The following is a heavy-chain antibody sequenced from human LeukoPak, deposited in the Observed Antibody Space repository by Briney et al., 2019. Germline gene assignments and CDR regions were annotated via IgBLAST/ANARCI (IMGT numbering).Heavy chain of an antibody. V-gene: IGHV3-23*01. Sequence: GGSLRLSCVASGFTFSTYPMSWVRQAAGKGLEWVSAISGGGVNTYYADSVKGRFTISRDASKNTLYLQINSLRAEDTAVYYCAKSVGYHSDRSGYYWLGTFDSWGQGTLVTVSS. CDR3: AKSVGYHSDRSGYYWLGTFDS. CDR1: GFTFSTYP. CDR2: ISGGGVNT. J-gene: IGHJ4*02. D-gene: IGHD3-22*01.